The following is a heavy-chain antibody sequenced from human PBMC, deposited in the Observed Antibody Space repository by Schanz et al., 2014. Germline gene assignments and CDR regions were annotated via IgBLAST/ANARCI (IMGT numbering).Heavy chain of an antibody. Sequence: EVQLVESGGGLVQPGGSLRLSCAASGFTFSSHWMHWVRQVPGKGLVWVSVISWNSGTIGYADSVKGRFTISRDNAENTLFLQMNSLRAEDTAVYYCARKVVATIGGYYDNWGQGTLVIVSS. CDR2: ISWNSGTI. V-gene: IGHV3-74*01. CDR3: ARKVVATIGGYYDN. CDR1: GFTFSSHW. D-gene: IGHD5-12*01. J-gene: IGHJ4*02.